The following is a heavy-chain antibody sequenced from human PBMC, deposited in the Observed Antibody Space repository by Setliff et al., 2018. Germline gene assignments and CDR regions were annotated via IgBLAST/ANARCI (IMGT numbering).Heavy chain of an antibody. J-gene: IGHJ6*02. V-gene: IGHV4-38-2*01. CDR3: ARLLAGTGGFFYYGVDV. CDR2: IYHSGKT. D-gene: IGHD6-19*01. CDR1: GYSISSGYF. Sequence: SETLSLTCAVSGYSISSGYFWGWIRQPPGKGLEWIGSIYHSGKTYYNPSLKGRVTLSVDTSKNQFSLKLSSVTAADTAVYYCARLLAGTGGFFYYGVDVWGQGTTVTVSS.